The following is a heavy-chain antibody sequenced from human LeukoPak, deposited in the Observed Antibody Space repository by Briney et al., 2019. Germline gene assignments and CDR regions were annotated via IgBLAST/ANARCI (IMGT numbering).Heavy chain of an antibody. V-gene: IGHV4-34*01. CDR3: ARVFQSSRIAVAGMYPYYYMDV. D-gene: IGHD6-19*01. CDR2: INHSGST. J-gene: IGHJ6*03. Sequence: SETLSLTCAVYGGSFSGHYWSWIRQPPGKGLEWIGEINHSGSTNYNPSLKSRVTISVDTSKNQFSLKLSSVTAADTAVYYCARVFQSSRIAVAGMYPYYYMDVWGKGTTVTVSS. CDR1: GGSFSGHY.